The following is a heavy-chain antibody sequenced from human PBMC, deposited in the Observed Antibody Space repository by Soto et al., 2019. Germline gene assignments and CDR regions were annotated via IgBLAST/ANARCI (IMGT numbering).Heavy chain of an antibody. Sequence: GASVKVSCKASGYTFTSYAIHWVRQAPGQRLEWMGWINAGNGNTKYSQKFQGRVTITRDTSASTAYMELSSLRSEDTAVYYCARHSGYYYWPFDYWGQGTLVTVSS. D-gene: IGHD3-22*01. CDR2: INAGNGNT. V-gene: IGHV1-3*01. J-gene: IGHJ4*02. CDR3: ARHSGYYYWPFDY. CDR1: GYTFTSYA.